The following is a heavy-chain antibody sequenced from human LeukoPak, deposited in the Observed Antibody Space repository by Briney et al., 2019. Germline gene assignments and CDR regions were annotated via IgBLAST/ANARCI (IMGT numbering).Heavy chain of an antibody. CDR2: INRDGTST. J-gene: IGHJ4*02. CDR3: ARAYGGNTHFDY. D-gene: IGHD4-23*01. Sequence: GGSLRLPCAASGLTFSTYWMNWVRQAPGKGLEWVSRINRDGTSTTYADSVKGRFTISRDNAKNTLYLEMNSLRAEDTAVYFCARAYGGNTHFDYWGQGTLVTVSS. V-gene: IGHV3-74*01. CDR1: GLTFSTYW.